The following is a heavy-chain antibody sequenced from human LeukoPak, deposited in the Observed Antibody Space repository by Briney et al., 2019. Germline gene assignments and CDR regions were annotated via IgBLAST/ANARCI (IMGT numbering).Heavy chain of an antibody. J-gene: IGHJ4*02. CDR2: ISGNGGIT. CDR1: GFTFSSYA. Sequence: PGGSLRLSCGASGFTFSSYAMSWVRQAPGKGLEWVSSISGNGGITYYTESVKGRFTVSRDNSESTLYLQMNSLRVEDTAIYCWGKDRPNYYDSSGHYYRRNGDYWGQGTLVTVSS. CDR3: GKDRPNYYDSSGHYYRRNGDY. V-gene: IGHV3-23*01. D-gene: IGHD3-22*01.